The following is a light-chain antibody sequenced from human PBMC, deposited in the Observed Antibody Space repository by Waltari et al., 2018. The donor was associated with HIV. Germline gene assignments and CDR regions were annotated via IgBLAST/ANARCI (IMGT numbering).Light chain of an antibody. V-gene: IGKV1-27*01. Sequence: DMQMTQSPSSLSGSVGDTVTITCRASEDISNHLAWYQQRPGKVPKLLISAASTLQSGVPSRFSGSGSGTDFTLTISSLQPEDVATYFCQKYNFAPFSFGPGTKVDIK. CDR1: EDISNH. CDR3: QKYNFAPFS. J-gene: IGKJ3*01. CDR2: AAS.